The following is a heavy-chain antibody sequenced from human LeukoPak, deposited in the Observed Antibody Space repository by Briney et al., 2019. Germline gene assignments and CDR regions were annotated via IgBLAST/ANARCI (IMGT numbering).Heavy chain of an antibody. CDR3: AGDLEVATTYYYYYYMDV. CDR1: GYTFTSYD. V-gene: IGHV1-18*01. J-gene: IGHJ6*03. D-gene: IGHD5-12*01. Sequence: RRASVKVSCKASGYTFTSYDISWVRQAPGQGLEWMEWISAYNGNTNYAQKLQGRVAMTTDTSTSTAYMKLRSLRSDDTAVYYCAGDLEVATTYYYYYYMDVWGKGTTVTVSS. CDR2: ISAYNGNT.